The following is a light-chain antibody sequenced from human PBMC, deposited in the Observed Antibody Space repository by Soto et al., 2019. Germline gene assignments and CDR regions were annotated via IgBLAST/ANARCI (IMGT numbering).Light chain of an antibody. CDR1: QTLLNSNGYNY. CDR3: MQALQSPRT. Sequence: DVVMTQSPLSLPVTPGEPASISCRSSQTLLNSNGYNYLDWYLQRPGQSPQLLIFLGSNRASGVHERFSGSGSGTDFTLKISRVEAEDVGVYYCMQALQSPRTFGQGTKLEIK. J-gene: IGKJ2*02. CDR2: LGS. V-gene: IGKV2-28*01.